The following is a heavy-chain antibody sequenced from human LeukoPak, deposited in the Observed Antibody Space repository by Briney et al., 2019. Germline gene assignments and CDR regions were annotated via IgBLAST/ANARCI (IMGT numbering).Heavy chain of an antibody. V-gene: IGHV1-18*01. J-gene: IGHJ4*02. CDR1: GYTFTSYG. CDR3: AKDIAAAGTTIYYFDY. D-gene: IGHD6-13*01. Sequence: GASVKVSCKASGYTFTSYGISWVRQAPGQGLEWMGWISAYNGNTNYAQKLQGRVTMTTDTSTSTAYMELRSLRSDDTAVYYCAKDIAAAGTTIYYFDYWGQGTLVTVSS. CDR2: ISAYNGNT.